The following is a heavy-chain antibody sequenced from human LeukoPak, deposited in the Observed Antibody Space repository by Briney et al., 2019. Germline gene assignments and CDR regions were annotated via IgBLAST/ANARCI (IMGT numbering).Heavy chain of an antibody. CDR3: AGGSSGWYXFXX. V-gene: IGHV3-23*01. Sequence: PGGSLRLSCAASGFTFSSYAMSWVRQAPGKGLKWVSGISGSGGSTYYADSVKGRFTISRDNSKNTLYLQMNSLRAEDTAVYYCAGGSSGWYXFXXWGXXXLVT. J-gene: IGHJ2*01. D-gene: IGHD6-19*01. CDR2: ISGSGGST. CDR1: GFTFSSYA.